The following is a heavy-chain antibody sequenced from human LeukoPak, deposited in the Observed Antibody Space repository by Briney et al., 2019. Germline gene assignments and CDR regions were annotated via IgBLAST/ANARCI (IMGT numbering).Heavy chain of an antibody. V-gene: IGHV4-59*12. CDR2: IYYSGST. J-gene: IGHJ4*02. CDR1: GGSINSYY. CDR3: ARETGGSGSYGLDN. Sequence: SETLSLTRTVPGGSINSYYWSWIRQPPGKGLEWIGYIYYSGSTNYNPSLKSRVAISVDTSKKQVSLKLSSVTAADTAVYYCARETGGSGSYGLDNWGQGTVATVSS. D-gene: IGHD3-10*01.